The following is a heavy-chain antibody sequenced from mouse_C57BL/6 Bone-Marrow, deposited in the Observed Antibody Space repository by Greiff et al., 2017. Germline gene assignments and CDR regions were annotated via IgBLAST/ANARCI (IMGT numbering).Heavy chain of an antibody. CDR1: GYSFTSYW. Sequence: QVQLQQSGAELVKPGASVKLSCKASGYSFTSYWMQWVKQRTGQGLEWIGEIDPSDGYTNYNQKFKGKATLTVDPSSSTAYMQLTSLTSEDSAVYYCAGRACYADDYGGRGTVITVSA. V-gene: IGHV1-50*01. J-gene: IGHJ3*01. CDR2: IDPSDGYT. D-gene: IGHD1-1*01. CDR3: AGRACYADDY.